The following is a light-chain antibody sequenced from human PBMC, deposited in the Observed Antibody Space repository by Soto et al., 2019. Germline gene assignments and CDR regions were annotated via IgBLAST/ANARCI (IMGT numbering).Light chain of an antibody. Sequence: EIVLTQSPGTLSLSPGERATLSCRASQSVSSNLAWYQQKPGQAPRLLIYGASTRATGIPARFSGSGSGTEFTLTISSLQSEDFAVYYCQQYNNWPLALTFGGGTKVEIK. J-gene: IGKJ4*01. CDR3: QQYNNWPLALT. V-gene: IGKV3-15*01. CDR1: QSVSSN. CDR2: GAS.